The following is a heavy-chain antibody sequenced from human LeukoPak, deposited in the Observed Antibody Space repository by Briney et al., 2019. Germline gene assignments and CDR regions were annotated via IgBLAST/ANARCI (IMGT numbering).Heavy chain of an antibody. Sequence: PSETLSLTCTVSGGSISSGSYYWSWIRQPAGKGLEWIGRIYTSGSTNYNPSLKSRVTISVDTSKNQFSLKLSSVTAADTAVYYCARGSLRFLEWLPPFDPWGQGTLVTVSS. D-gene: IGHD3-3*01. CDR3: ARGSLRFLEWLPPFDP. CDR1: GGSISSGSYY. CDR2: IYTSGST. J-gene: IGHJ5*02. V-gene: IGHV4-61*02.